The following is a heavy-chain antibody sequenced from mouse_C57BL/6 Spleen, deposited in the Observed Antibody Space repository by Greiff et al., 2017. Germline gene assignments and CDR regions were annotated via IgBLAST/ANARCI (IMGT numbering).Heavy chain of an antibody. CDR1: GYAFSSSW. CDR2: IYPGDGDT. Sequence: VQLQESGPELVKPGASVKISCKASGYAFSSSWMNWVKQRPGKGLEWIGRIYPGDGDTNYNGKFKGKATLTADKSSSTAYMQLSSLTSEDSAVYCCARKGLDSPYWYFDVWGTGTTVTVSS. J-gene: IGHJ1*03. D-gene: IGHD2-10*02. V-gene: IGHV1-82*01. CDR3: ARKGLDSPYWYFDV.